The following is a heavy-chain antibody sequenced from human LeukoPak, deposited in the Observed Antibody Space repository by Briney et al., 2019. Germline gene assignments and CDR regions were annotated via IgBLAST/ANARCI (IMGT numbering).Heavy chain of an antibody. J-gene: IGHJ4*02. CDR3: ARFRTWGDKAFDY. V-gene: IGHV3-48*01. Sequence: GGSLRLSCAASGFTFNAFGMNWVRQAPGRGLEWVYYIGITSGAIYYADSVKGRFTISRDSAKNSLYLQMNSLRAEDTAVYYCARFRTWGDKAFDYWGQGTLVTVSS. CDR2: IGITSGAI. CDR1: GFTFNAFG. D-gene: IGHD2-21*02.